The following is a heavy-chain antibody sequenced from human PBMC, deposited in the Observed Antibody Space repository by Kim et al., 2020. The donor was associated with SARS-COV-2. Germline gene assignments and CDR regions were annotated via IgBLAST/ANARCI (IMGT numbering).Heavy chain of an antibody. D-gene: IGHD3-10*01. V-gene: IGHV4-39*01. J-gene: IGHJ6*02. CDR2: IYYSGST. CDR1: GGSISSSSYY. Sequence: SETLSLTCTVSGGSISSSSYYWGWIRQPPGKGLEWIGSIYYSGSTYYNPSLKSRVTISVDTSKNQFSLKLSSVTAADTAVYYCASLIGDYYGSGSYNFYGMDVWGQGTTVTVSS. CDR3: ASLIGDYYGSGSYNFYGMDV.